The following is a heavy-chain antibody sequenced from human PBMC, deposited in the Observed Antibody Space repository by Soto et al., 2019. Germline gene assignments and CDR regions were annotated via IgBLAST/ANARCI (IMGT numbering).Heavy chain of an antibody. CDR1: GYIFTNYF. V-gene: IGHV1-46*01. J-gene: IGHJ4*02. Sequence: QVQLVQSGAELKEPGASVKISCKTSGYIFTNYFLHWVRQAPGQGLELIAIIYPDGGSPGYAQKFQGRLTMTSDTSTSTVYMELSTLRSEDTAVYYCARERHQGVDYWGQGTLVTVSS. CDR2: IYPDGGSP. CDR3: ARERHQGVDY.